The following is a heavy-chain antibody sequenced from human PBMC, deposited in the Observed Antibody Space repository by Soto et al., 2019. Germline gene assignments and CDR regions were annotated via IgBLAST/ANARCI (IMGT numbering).Heavy chain of an antibody. J-gene: IGHJ4*02. D-gene: IGHD5-18*01. CDR2: IFSSEHF. Sequence: QVQLQESGPGLVQPSETLSLTCAGVYFGTYYWGWIRQPPGKGLEWLGDIFSSEHFKYNPSLKSRLTISVDPSQNHVSLRLAAFTAADTADYYWARGGGGYRFDHWGQGTLVTVSS. CDR1: VYFGTYY. CDR3: ARGGGGYRFDH. V-gene: IGHV4-59*01.